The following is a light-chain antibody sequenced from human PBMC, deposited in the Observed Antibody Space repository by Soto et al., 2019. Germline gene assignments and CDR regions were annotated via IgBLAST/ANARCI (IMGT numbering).Light chain of an antibody. CDR3: QQRTKWRT. V-gene: IGKV3-11*01. CDR2: DAS. Sequence: EIVMTQSPATLSVSPGERATLSCRVSQSLTSNYLAWYQQKPGQAPRLLIYDASNGATGIPARFSGSGSGTDFTLTISSLEPEDFAVYYCQQRTKWRTFGQGTKVDIK. J-gene: IGKJ1*01. CDR1: QSLTSNY.